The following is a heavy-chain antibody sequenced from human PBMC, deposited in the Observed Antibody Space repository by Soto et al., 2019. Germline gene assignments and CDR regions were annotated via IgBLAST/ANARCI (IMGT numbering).Heavy chain of an antibody. CDR2: IYHSGIP. CDR3: ARGARESDS. V-gene: IGHV4-59*01. J-gene: IGHJ4*02. CDR1: GGSITSYY. Sequence: SETLSLTCTVSGGSITSYYWSWIRQPPGKGLESIGYIYHSGIPNYNPSLKSRVTISMDTSKNQFSLKLSSVTAEDTAVYFCARGARESDSWGQGILVTVSS.